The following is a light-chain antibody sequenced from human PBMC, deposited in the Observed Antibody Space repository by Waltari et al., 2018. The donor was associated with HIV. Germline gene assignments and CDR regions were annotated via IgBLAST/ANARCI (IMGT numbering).Light chain of an antibody. CDR3: SSYTSSRTVV. V-gene: IGLV2-14*03. Sequence: QSALTQPASVSGSHGQSITLSCTGASSDVGRYNYVSWYQHHPGKAPKLIIYDVSNRPSGVSNRFSGSKSGTTASLTISGLQAEDEADYYCSSYTSSRTVVFGGGTKLTVL. J-gene: IGLJ2*01. CDR2: DVS. CDR1: SSDVGRYNY.